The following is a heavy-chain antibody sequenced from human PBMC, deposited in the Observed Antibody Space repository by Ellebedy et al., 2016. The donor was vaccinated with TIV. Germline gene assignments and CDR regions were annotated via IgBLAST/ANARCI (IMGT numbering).Heavy chain of an antibody. Sequence: GESLKISCAASGFSFSSYAMSWVRQAPGKGLEWVSGIIEDGTGTHYADSVKGRFTISRDNSKNTLYLQLNGLRGEDTAEYYCVKDYPRPRDYSLSGSPLDFWGQGTLVIVSS. CDR2: IIEDGTGT. V-gene: IGHV3-23*01. J-gene: IGHJ4*02. D-gene: IGHD3-10*01. CDR3: VKDYPRPRDYSLSGSPLDF. CDR1: GFSFSSYA.